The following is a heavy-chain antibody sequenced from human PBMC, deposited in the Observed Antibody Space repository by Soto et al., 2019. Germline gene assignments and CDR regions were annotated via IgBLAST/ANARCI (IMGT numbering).Heavy chain of an antibody. D-gene: IGHD1-20*01. J-gene: IGHJ5*02. V-gene: IGHV3-23*01. CDR1: GFTFSSYA. CDR2: ISGSGGST. Sequence: GGSLRLSCAASGFTFSSYAMSWVRQAPGKGLEWVSAISGSGGSTYYADSVKGRFTISRDNSKNTLYLQMNSLRAEDTAVYYCAKEGFPIIGATENWFDPWGQGTLVTVSS. CDR3: AKEGFPIIGATENWFDP.